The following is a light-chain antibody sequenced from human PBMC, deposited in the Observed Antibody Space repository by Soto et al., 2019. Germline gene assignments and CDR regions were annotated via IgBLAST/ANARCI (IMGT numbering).Light chain of an antibody. CDR1: QSVSSSY. Sequence: EIVLTQSPGTLSLSPGERATLSCRASQSVSSSYLSWFQQRPGQAPMLLISGASSSATEFPDSFSGSGSGTDFTLTIIRLEPEDFAVYYCQHYGRSPPYTFGQGTKLEIK. J-gene: IGKJ2*01. CDR3: QHYGRSPPYT. CDR2: GAS. V-gene: IGKV3-20*01.